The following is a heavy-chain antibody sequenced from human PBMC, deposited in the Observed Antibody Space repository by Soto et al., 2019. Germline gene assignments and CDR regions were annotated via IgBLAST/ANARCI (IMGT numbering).Heavy chain of an antibody. J-gene: IGHJ4*02. Sequence: VQLVESGGGLVKPGGSLRLSCAASGFTFSNYGMHWVRQAPGKGLEWVAVIWYDGSNKYYGDSVKGRFTISRDNSKNTLYLQMNSLRGEDMAVYYCARDRDPMTTVTEIGCWGQGTLVTVSS. V-gene: IGHV3-33*08. CDR2: IWYDGSNK. CDR3: ARDRDPMTTVTEIGC. CDR1: GFTFSNYG. D-gene: IGHD4-17*01.